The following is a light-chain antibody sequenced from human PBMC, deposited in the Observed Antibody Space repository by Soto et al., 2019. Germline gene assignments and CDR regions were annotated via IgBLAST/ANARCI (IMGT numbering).Light chain of an antibody. Sequence: QSVLTQPPSVSEAPRQRVTISCSGSSSNIGNNAVNWYQQLPGKAPKLLIYYDDLLPSGVSDRFSGSKSGTSASLAISGLQSEDEADYYCAAWDDSLNLVVFGGGTKLPS. CDR3: AAWDDSLNLVV. J-gene: IGLJ2*01. CDR1: SSNIGNNA. V-gene: IGLV1-36*01. CDR2: YDD.